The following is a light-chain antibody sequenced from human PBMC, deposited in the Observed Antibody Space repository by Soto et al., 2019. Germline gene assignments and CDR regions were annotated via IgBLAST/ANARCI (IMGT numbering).Light chain of an antibody. CDR1: SSNIGNYY. CDR3: AAWDDSLAVV. CDR2: RNN. V-gene: IGLV1-47*01. J-gene: IGLJ3*02. Sequence: QSVLTQPPSASGTPGQKVSISCSGSSSNIGNYYVYWYRQLPGTAPNLLIYRNNQRPSEVPDRFSSSKSGTSASLAISGLRSEYEADYYCAAWDDSLAVVFGGWTKVTFL.